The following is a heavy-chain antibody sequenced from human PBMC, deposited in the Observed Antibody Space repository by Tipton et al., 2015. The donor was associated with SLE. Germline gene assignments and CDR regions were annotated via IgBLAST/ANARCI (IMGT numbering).Heavy chain of an antibody. D-gene: IGHD5-24*01. CDR1: GGSISSSF. CDR2: VYYSGTT. CDR3: ARAGRDGFNLAY. J-gene: IGHJ4*02. Sequence: TLSLTCTVSGGSISSSFWTWIRQPPGKGLEWIGYVYYSGTTKYNPSLKSRVTISVDTSKNQFSLKLSSVTAADTAVYYCARAGRDGFNLAYWGQGALVTVSS. V-gene: IGHV4-59*01.